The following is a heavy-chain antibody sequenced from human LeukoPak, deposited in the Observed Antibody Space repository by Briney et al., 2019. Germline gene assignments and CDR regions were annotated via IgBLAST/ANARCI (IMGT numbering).Heavy chain of an antibody. CDR3: ARHARGCSGGSCYGWFDP. V-gene: IGHV5-51*01. Sequence: ASVKVSCKGSGYSFTTYWIGWVRQMPGKGLEWMGIIYPGDSDIRYSPSFQGQVTISADKSTSTAYLQWSSLKASDAALYYCARHARGCSGGSCYGWFDPWGQGTLVTVSS. CDR1: GYSFTTYW. J-gene: IGHJ5*02. CDR2: IYPGDSDI. D-gene: IGHD2-15*01.